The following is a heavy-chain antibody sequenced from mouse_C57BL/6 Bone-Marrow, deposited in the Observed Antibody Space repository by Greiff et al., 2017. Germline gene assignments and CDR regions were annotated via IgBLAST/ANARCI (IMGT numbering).Heavy chain of an antibody. D-gene: IGHD2-4*01. CDR1: GYIFTEYT. J-gene: IGHJ2*01. Sequence: VKVVESGAELVKPGASVKLSCKASGYIFTEYTIHWVKQRSGQGLEWIGWFYPGSGSIKYNESFKDKATLTADKSSNTVYMELSRLTSEDSAVYFCARHERYYDYEGYVDYWGQGPTLTVSS. CDR3: ARHERYYDYEGYVDY. CDR2: FYPGSGSI. V-gene: IGHV1-62-2*01.